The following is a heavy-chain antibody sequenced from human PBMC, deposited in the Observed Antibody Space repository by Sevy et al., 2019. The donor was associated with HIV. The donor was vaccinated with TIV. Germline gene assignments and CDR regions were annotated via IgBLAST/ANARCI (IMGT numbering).Heavy chain of an antibody. J-gene: IGHJ6*02. CDR3: TTRYCSSTSCRRGSYEVYYYYGMDV. CDR2: IKSKTDGGTT. Sequence: GGSLRLSCAASGFTFSNAWMSWVRQAPGKGLEWVGRIKSKTDGGTTDYAAPVKGRFTISRDDSKNTLYRQMNSLKTGDTAVYYCTTRYCSSTSCRRGSYEVYYYYGMDVWGQGTTVTVSS. CDR1: GFTFSNAW. D-gene: IGHD2-2*01. V-gene: IGHV3-15*01.